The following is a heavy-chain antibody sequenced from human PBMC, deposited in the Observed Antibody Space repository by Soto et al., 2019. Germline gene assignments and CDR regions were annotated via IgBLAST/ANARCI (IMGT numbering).Heavy chain of an antibody. V-gene: IGHV1-69*06. J-gene: IGHJ6*02. CDR3: ARSGLRRPHNPYRFLGLDV. CDR2: IIPLLGTV. CDR1: GAPLTNSV. D-gene: IGHD3-16*01. Sequence: QGQLVQSGAEVKKHGPWVKVSCRASGAPLTNSVFTWVRKGPEQGFEFMGGIIPLLGTVDYAENFQGRVTLTADKVTNTVYLEMRSLRYDDTAVYYCARSGLRRPHNPYRFLGLDVWGHGTTVSV.